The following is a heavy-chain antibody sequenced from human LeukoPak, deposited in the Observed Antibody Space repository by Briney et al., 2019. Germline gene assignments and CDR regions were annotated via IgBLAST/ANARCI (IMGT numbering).Heavy chain of an antibody. CDR3: ARLSGPFDY. CDR2: IYYSGST. CDR1: GGSISSGSYY. J-gene: IGHJ4*02. V-gene: IGHV4-30-2*03. Sequence: SQTLSLTCTVSGGSISSGSYYWSWIRQPAGKGLEWIGSIYYSGSTYYNQSLKSRVTISVDTSKNQFSLKLSSVTAADTAVYYCARLSGPFDYWGQGTLVTVSS.